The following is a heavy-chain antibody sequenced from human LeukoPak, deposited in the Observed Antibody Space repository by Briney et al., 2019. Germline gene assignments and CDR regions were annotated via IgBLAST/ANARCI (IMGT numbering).Heavy chain of an antibody. Sequence: GGSLRLSCAASGFTFSSYSMIWVRQAPGKGLEWVSSISSSSSYIYYADSVKGRFTISRDNSKNTLYLQMNSLRAEDTAVYYCARTSSAVNTKGLDSRGQGTLVTVSS. D-gene: IGHD6-13*01. CDR2: ISSSSSYI. V-gene: IGHV3-21*04. CDR3: ARTSSAVNTKGLDS. J-gene: IGHJ4*02. CDR1: GFTFSSYS.